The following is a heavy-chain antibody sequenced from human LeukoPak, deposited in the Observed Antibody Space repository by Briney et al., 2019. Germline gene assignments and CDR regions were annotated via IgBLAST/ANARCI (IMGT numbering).Heavy chain of an antibody. J-gene: IGHJ4*02. D-gene: IGHD3-10*01. CDR3: ASGYGSGSYYVGGPTCFDY. V-gene: IGHV3-48*03. CDR2: ISSSGSTI. CDR1: GFTFSSYE. Sequence: GGSLRLSCAASGFTFSSYEMNWVRQAPGKGLEWVSYISSSGSTIYYADSVKGRFTISRDNAKNSLYLQMNSLRAEDTAVYYCASGYGSGSYYVGGPTCFDYWGQGTLVTVSS.